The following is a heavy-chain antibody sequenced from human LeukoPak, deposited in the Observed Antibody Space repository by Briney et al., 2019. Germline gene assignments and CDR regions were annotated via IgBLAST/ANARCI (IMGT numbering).Heavy chain of an antibody. Sequence: GSLRLSCAASGFTFSSYAMSWVRQAPGKGLEWIGEINHSGSTNYNPSLKSRVTISVDTSKNQFSLKLRSVTAADTAVYYCARRERHLVKFDYYYYMNVRGKGTTVTISS. D-gene: IGHD6-13*01. V-gene: IGHV4-34*01. J-gene: IGHJ6*03. CDR1: GFTFSSYA. CDR3: ARRERHLVKFDYYYYMNV. CDR2: INHSGST.